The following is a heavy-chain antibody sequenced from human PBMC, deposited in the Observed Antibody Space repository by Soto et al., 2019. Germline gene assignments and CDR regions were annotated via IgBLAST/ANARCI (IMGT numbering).Heavy chain of an antibody. D-gene: IGHD6-6*01. CDR2: ISGSGGST. V-gene: IGHV3-23*01. Sequence: EVQVLESGGGLVQPGGSLRLSCAASGFTFSSYAMSWVRQAPGKGLEWVSAISGSGGSTYYADSVKGRFTISRDNSKNTVYLQMSSLRAEETAVYYCAKGVAARIFYFDYWGQGTLVTVSS. CDR3: AKGVAARIFYFDY. CDR1: GFTFSSYA. J-gene: IGHJ4*02.